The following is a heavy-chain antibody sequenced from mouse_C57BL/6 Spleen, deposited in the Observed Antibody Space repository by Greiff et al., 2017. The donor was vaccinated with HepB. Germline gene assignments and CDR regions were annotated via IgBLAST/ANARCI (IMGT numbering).Heavy chain of an antibody. V-gene: IGHV1-72*01. J-gene: IGHJ4*01. CDR2: IAPNSGGT. Sequence: QVQLQQPGAELVKPGASVKLSCKASGYTFTSYWMHWVKQRPGRGLEGIGRIAPNSGGTKYNEKFKSKATLTVDKPSSTAYKQLSSLTSADSAVYYCARFRYAMDYWGQGTSVTVAS. CDR1: GYTFTSYW. CDR3: ARFRYAMDY.